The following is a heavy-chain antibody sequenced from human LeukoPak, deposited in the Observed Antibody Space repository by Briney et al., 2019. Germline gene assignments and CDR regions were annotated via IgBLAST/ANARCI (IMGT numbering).Heavy chain of an antibody. D-gene: IGHD3-9*01. V-gene: IGHV4-61*01. Sequence: SETLSLTCTVSGGSVTTGRYYWSWIRQSPGEGLEWIGYISYRGTTNYNPSLKSRITISVDTSKNQFSLKVISVTAADTAVYYCVREHDWGDFDYWGQGTLVTVSS. CDR2: ISYRGTT. CDR1: GGSVTTGRYY. J-gene: IGHJ4*02. CDR3: VREHDWGDFDY.